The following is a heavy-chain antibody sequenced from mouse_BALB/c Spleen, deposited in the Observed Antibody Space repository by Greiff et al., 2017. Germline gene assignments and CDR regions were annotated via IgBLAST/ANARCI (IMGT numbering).Heavy chain of an antibody. CDR3: ASGTWFAY. CDR2: IHPGSGST. J-gene: IGHJ3*01. CDR1: GYTFTSYW. Sequence: LKQPGSELVRPGASVKLSCKASGYTFTSYWMHWVKQRPGQGLEWIGNIHPGSGSTNYDEKFKSKATLTVDTSSSTAYMQLSSLTSEDSAVYYCASGTWFAYWGQGTLVTVSA. D-gene: IGHD4-1*01. V-gene: IGHV1S22*01.